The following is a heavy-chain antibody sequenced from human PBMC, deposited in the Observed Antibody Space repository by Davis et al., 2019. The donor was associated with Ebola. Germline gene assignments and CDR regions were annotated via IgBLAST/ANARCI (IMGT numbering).Heavy chain of an antibody. D-gene: IGHD4-17*01. CDR2: IYRDGSEK. V-gene: IGHV3-7*03. Sequence: GESLKISCAASGFTYTNYWMSWVRQAPGKGLEWVANIYRDGSEKYYVDSVKGRFTVSRDNANNSLSLQMYSLRAEDTAVYYCARHASGDFWYFGLWGRGTLVTVSS. CDR1: GFTYTNYW. J-gene: IGHJ2*01. CDR3: ARHASGDFWYFGL.